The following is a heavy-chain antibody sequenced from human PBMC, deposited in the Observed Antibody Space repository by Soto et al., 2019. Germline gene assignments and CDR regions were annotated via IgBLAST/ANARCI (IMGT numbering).Heavy chain of an antibody. D-gene: IGHD3-10*01. CDR2: IYYSGST. J-gene: IGHJ5*02. CDR1: VGSIISGDYY. Sequence: PSETLSLTCTFSVGSIISGDYYWSWIRQPPGKGLEWIGYIYYSGSTYYNPSLKSRVTISVDTSKNQFSLKLSSVTAADTAVYYCARDSGFLNWFDPWGQGTLVTVSS. CDR3: ARDSGFLNWFDP. V-gene: IGHV4-30-4*01.